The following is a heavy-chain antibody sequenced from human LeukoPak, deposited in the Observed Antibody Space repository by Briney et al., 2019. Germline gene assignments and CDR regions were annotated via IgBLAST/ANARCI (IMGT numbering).Heavy chain of an antibody. V-gene: IGHV3-73*01. J-gene: IGHJ6*02. CDR3: TREVDIVATTNYYYYGMDV. Sequence: AGGSLRLSCAASGFTFSSYAMHWVRQASGKGLEWVGRIRSKANSYATAYAASVKGRFTISRDDSKNTAYLQMNSLKTEDTAVYYCTREVDIVATTNYYYYGMDVWGQGTTVTVSS. CDR2: IRSKANSYAT. D-gene: IGHD5-12*01. CDR1: GFTFSSYA.